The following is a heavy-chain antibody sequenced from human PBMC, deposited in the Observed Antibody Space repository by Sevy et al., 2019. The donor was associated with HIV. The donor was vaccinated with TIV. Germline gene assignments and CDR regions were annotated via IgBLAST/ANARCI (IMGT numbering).Heavy chain of an antibody. CDR3: AREGYIIGTDRAYYDGMDV. Sequence: ASVKVSCKASGGTFRISAISWVRQAPGQGLEWMGGITPVFSSANYAQKFQDRVSITADESTSTAYMELSSLRSEDTAVYYCAREGYIIGTDRAYYDGMDVWGQGTTVTVSS. V-gene: IGHV1-69*13. J-gene: IGHJ6*02. D-gene: IGHD1-20*01. CDR1: GGTFRISA. CDR2: ITPVFSSA.